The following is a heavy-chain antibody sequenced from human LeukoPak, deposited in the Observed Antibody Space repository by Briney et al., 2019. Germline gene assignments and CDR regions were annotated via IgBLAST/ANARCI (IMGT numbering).Heavy chain of an antibody. J-gene: IGHJ5*02. Sequence: PSETLSLTCTVSGYSISSGYYWSWIRQPPGKGLEWIGEINHSGSTNYNPSLKSRVTISVDTSKNQFSLKLSSVTAADTAVYYCASRRQRKIAAAGRAGNWFDPWGQGTLVTVSS. CDR2: INHSGST. CDR1: GYSISSGYY. V-gene: IGHV4-38-2*02. D-gene: IGHD6-13*01. CDR3: ASRRQRKIAAAGRAGNWFDP.